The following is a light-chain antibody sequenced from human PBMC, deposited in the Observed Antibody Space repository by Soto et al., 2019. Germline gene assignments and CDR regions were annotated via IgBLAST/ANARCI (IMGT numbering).Light chain of an antibody. V-gene: IGKV3-20*01. J-gene: IGKJ2*01. CDR1: QSVSSSY. Sequence: EIVLTQSPGTLSLSPGERSTFSCRASQSVSSSYLAWYQQKPGQAPRLLIYGASSRATGIPDRFSGSGSGTDFSLTISRLVPEDFAVYYCQQYGSSAYTFGQGTKLEIK. CDR3: QQYGSSAYT. CDR2: GAS.